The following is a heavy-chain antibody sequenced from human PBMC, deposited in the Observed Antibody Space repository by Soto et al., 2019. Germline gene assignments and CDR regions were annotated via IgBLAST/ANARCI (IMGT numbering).Heavy chain of an antibody. CDR3: ARTQYSGYGNYYYYGMDV. Sequence: QVTLKESGPVLVKPTETLTLSGTVSGFSLSNSRMGVSWIRQPPVKSLEWRAHIFSNDEKSSSTSLKSRITIAKNTSKSQVVLTMTNMDPVDTATYYCARTQYSGYGNYYYYGMDVWGQGTTVTVSS. D-gene: IGHD5-12*01. J-gene: IGHJ6*02. CDR1: GFSLSNSRMG. V-gene: IGHV2-26*01. CDR2: IFSNDEK.